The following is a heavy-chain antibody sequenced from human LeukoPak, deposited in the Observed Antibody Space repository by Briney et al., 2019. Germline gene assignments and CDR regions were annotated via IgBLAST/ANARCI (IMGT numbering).Heavy chain of an antibody. CDR1: GLTLSDYH. CDR2: ISSRSSAI. D-gene: IGHD7-27*01. V-gene: IGHV3-48*01. Sequence: GGSLRLSCAASGLTLSDYHINWVRQAPGKGLEWISYISSRSSAIYYADSVKGRFAISRDTAKDSVYLHMSSLRAEDTAVYYCARDRPNWAIDYWGQGTLVTVSS. CDR3: ARDRPNWAIDY. J-gene: IGHJ4*02.